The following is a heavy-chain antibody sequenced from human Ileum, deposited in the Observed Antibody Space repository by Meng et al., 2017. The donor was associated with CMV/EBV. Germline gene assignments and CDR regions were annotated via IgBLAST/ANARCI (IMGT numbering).Heavy chain of an antibody. D-gene: IGHD3-16*01. CDR1: GYTFSTYD. V-gene: IGHV1-8*01. Sequence: ASVKVSCKASGYTFSTYDINWVRQATGQGLEWMGWMNPNSGNTGYAQKFQGRVTMTRNTSISTSYMELIDLRSEETAVYYCARDLRGGYQDMGEFRSNWFDPWGQGTLVTVSS. CDR2: MNPNSGNT. CDR3: ARDLRGGYQDMGEFRSNWFDP. J-gene: IGHJ5*02.